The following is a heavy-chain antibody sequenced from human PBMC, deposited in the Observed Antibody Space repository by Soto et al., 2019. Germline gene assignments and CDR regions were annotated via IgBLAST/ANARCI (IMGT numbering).Heavy chain of an antibody. D-gene: IGHD6-6*01. J-gene: IGHJ6*02. CDR1: GGTFSSYT. V-gene: IGHV1-69*04. CDR3: AREPPTYSSSSEGYYYYGMDV. Sequence: SVKVSCKASGGTFSSYTISWVRQAPGQGLEWMGRIIPILGIANYAQKFQGRVTITTDKSTSTVYMELSSLRSEDTAVYYCAREPPTYSSSSEGYYYYGMDVWGQGTTVTVSS. CDR2: IIPILGIA.